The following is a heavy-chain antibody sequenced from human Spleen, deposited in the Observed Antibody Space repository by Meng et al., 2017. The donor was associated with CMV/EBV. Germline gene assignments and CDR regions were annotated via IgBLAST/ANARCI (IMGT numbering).Heavy chain of an antibody. Sequence: GGSLRLPCEASGSTFTNAWMTWVRQASGKGLEWVGRVTSKTDGGTTDNAAPVKGRFTISRDESKNTLYLKMNSLKTEHTAVYYYTAGGMTMVRGASADYWGQGILVTVSS. D-gene: IGHD3-10*01. J-gene: IGHJ4*02. V-gene: IGHV3-15*01. CDR2: VTSKTDGGTT. CDR3: TAGGMTMVRGASADY. CDR1: GSTFTNAW.